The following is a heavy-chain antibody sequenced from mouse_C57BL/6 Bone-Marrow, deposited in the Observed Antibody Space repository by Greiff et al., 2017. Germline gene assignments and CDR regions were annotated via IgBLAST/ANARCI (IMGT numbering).Heavy chain of an antibody. J-gene: IGHJ2*01. CDR3: ARKGIYYGYD. Sequence: QVQLQQPGAELVMPGASVKLSCKASGYTFTSYWMHWVKQRPGQGLEWIGEIDPSDSYTNYNQKFKGKSTLTVDKSSSTAYMQLSSLTSEDSAVYYCARKGIYYGYDWGQGTTLTVSS. CDR2: IDPSDSYT. D-gene: IGHD2-2*01. CDR1: GYTFTSYW. V-gene: IGHV1-69*01.